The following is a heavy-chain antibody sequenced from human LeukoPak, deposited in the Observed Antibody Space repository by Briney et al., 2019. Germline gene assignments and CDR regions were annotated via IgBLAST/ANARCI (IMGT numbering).Heavy chain of an antibody. CDR1: GFTFSSCG. V-gene: IGHV3-23*01. CDR3: AKGAGSSASDYFDS. Sequence: GGSLRLSCAASGFTFSSCGMSWVRQAPGKGLEWVSSISGSGGGAYYADSVKGRFTISRDNSKNTFYLQMNDLSADDSAVYYCAKGAGSSASDYFDSWGQGTLVTVSS. CDR2: ISGSGGGA. J-gene: IGHJ4*02. D-gene: IGHD6-6*01.